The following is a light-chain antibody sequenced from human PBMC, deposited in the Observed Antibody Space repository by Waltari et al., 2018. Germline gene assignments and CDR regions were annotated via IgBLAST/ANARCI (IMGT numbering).Light chain of an antibody. Sequence: HSALTQPASVSGSPGQSITIPCTGTSRDVGSYNLVSWYQQHPGNPPKIMIYEDIKRPSGASNRFSGSKSANTASLTISGLQAEYEADYYCFSYAGSGIYVFGTGTKVTV. CDR2: EDI. J-gene: IGLJ1*01. CDR1: SRDVGSYNL. CDR3: FSYAGSGIYV. V-gene: IGLV2-23*01.